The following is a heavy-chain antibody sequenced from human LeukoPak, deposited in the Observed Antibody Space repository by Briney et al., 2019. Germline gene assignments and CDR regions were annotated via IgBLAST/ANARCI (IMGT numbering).Heavy chain of an antibody. D-gene: IGHD3-10*01. J-gene: IGHJ6*02. CDR1: GLTFSSYD. CDR3: ARGSHGSGSYYYYGMDV. Sequence: GGSLRLSCAASGLTFSSYDMHWVRQATGKGLEWVSAIGTAGDTYYPGSVKGRFTISRENAKNSLYLQMNSLRAGDTAVYYCARGSHGSGSYYYYGMDVWGQGTTVTVSS. V-gene: IGHV3-13*01. CDR2: IGTAGDT.